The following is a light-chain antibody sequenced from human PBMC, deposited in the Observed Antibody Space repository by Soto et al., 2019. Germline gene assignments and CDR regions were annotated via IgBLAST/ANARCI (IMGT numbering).Light chain of an antibody. CDR2: GAS. CDR1: QSIDSRY. CDR3: QHYGTSPMYT. V-gene: IGKV3-20*01. J-gene: IGKJ2*01. Sequence: EIVLTQSPGTLSLSPGERATLSCRASQSIDSRYLSWYRQKPGQAPRLVIYGASTRAAGTPERFSGSGSWTDFTITIIRLGPEDFVVYYCQHYGTSPMYTFGQGTKLEIK.